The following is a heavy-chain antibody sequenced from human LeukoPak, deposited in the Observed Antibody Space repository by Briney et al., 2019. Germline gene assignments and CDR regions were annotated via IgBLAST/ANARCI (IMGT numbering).Heavy chain of an antibody. CDR3: ARSSRAIDS. Sequence: GGSLRLSCAASGFTVITNDMTWVRQAPGKGLEWVSVLYSDGNTKYADSVQGRFTISRDNAKNSLYLQMNSLRADDTAVYYCARSSRAIDSWGQGTLVTVSS. J-gene: IGHJ4*02. CDR1: GFTVITND. V-gene: IGHV3-53*01. CDR2: LYSDGNT. D-gene: IGHD2-2*01.